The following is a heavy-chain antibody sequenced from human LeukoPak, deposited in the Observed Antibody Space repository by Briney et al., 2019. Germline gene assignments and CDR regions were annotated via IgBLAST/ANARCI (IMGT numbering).Heavy chain of an antibody. CDR1: GFRFSAYA. CDR2: ISSSSSTI. J-gene: IGHJ4*02. D-gene: IGHD1-26*01. CDR3: ARGLSGSYTYYFDY. Sequence: GGSLRLSCAASGFRFSAYAMNWVRQAPGKGLEWVSYISSSSSTIYYADSVKGRFTISRDNAKNSLYLQMNSLRAEDTAVYYCARGLSGSYTYYFDYWGQGTLVAVSS. V-gene: IGHV3-48*04.